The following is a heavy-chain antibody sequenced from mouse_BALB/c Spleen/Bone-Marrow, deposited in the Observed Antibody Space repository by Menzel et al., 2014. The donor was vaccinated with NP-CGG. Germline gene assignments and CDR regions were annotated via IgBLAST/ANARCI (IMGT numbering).Heavy chain of an antibody. Sequence: EVNLVESGPELVKPGASVKISCKASGNTFTGYNIHWVKQSHGKSLEWIGYVYPYNGVTGYSQKFKSKATLTVDSSSSTAYMELRSLASEDSAVYYCARGLWGNYYFDYWGQGTTLTVSS. J-gene: IGHJ2*01. D-gene: IGHD1-1*02. CDR3: ARGLWGNYYFDY. CDR2: VYPYNGVT. CDR1: GNTFTGYN. V-gene: IGHV1S29*02.